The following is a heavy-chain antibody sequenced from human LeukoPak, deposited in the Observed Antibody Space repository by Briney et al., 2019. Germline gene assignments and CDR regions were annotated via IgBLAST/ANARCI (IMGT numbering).Heavy chain of an antibody. CDR1: GFTFSSYA. CDR2: ISGSGGST. Sequence: GGSLRLSCAASGFTFSSYAMSWVRQAPGKGLEWVSAISGSGGSTYYADSVKGRFTISRDNSKNTLYLQMNSLRAEDTAVYYCAKAGETNLYYYDSSGYYIDYWGQGTLVTVSS. J-gene: IGHJ4*02. CDR3: AKAGETNLYYYDSSGYYIDY. D-gene: IGHD3-22*01. V-gene: IGHV3-23*01.